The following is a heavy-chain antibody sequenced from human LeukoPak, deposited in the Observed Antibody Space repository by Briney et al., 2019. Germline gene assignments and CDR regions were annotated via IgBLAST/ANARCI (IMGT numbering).Heavy chain of an antibody. Sequence: PGGSLRLSCAASGFTFSSYAMYWVRQAPGKGLEWVSAITSGSGSNVYYTDSLKGRFTISRDNSKNTLYLHMNSLYYCARHGSWSFDYWGQGTLLTVSA. CDR2: ITSGSGSNV. J-gene: IGHJ4*02. CDR3: FDY. D-gene: IGHD6-13*01. CDR1: GFTFSSYA. V-gene: IGHV3-23*01.